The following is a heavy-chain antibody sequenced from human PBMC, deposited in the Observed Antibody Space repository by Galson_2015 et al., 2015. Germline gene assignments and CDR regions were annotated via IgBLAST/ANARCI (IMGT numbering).Heavy chain of an antibody. D-gene: IGHD3-3*01. V-gene: IGHV3-21*01. CDR3: ARQILDYDFWSGYYPTNFDY. J-gene: IGHJ4*02. Sequence: SLRLSCAASEFTFSSYYMSWVRQAPGKGLEWVSSISSTTTYIYYADSVKGRFTISRDNAKNSLYLQMNSLGAEDTAVYYCARQILDYDFWSGYYPTNFDYWGQRTLVTVSS. CDR1: EFTFSSYY. CDR2: ISSTTTYI.